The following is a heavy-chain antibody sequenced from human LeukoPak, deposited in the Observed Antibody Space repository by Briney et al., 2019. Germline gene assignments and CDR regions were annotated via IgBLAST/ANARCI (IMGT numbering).Heavy chain of an antibody. CDR1: GFPFSSYA. D-gene: IGHD6-6*01. Sequence: GSLRLSCAASGFPFSSYAMRWVRPAPGKGLEWVAVISYDGSNKYYADSVKGRFTISRDNSKNTLYLQMNSLRAEDTAVYYCARSRLAARPLAYYFDYWGQGTLVTVSS. CDR3: ARSRLAARPLAYYFDY. V-gene: IGHV3-30-3*01. J-gene: IGHJ4*02. CDR2: ISYDGSNK.